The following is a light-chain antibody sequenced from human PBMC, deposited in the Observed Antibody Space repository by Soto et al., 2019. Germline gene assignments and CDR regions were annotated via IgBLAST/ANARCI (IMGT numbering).Light chain of an antibody. CDR3: QQYNTWLWT. CDR2: GAS. J-gene: IGKJ1*01. CDR1: QNVNAN. V-gene: IGKV3-15*01. Sequence: EVVMTHSPATLSVSPGERATLSCRASQNVNANLAWYQQKPGQAPRLLIHGASTRATGIPARFSGSGFGTEFILTISSLQSEDFAVYYCQQYNTWLWTFGQGTKVEGK.